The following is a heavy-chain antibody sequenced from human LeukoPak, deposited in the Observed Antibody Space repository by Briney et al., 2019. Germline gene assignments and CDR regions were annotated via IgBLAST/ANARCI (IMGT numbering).Heavy chain of an antibody. V-gene: IGHV4-39*01. CDR1: GGSISSSSYY. Sequence: PSETLSLTCTVSGGSISSSSYYWGWIRQPPGKGLEWIGSIYYSGRTYYNPSLKSRVTISVDTSKNQFSLKLSSVTAADAAVYYCARLGAAAGEFDYWGQGTLVTVSS. CDR3: ARLGAAAGEFDY. D-gene: IGHD6-13*01. CDR2: IYYSGRT. J-gene: IGHJ4*02.